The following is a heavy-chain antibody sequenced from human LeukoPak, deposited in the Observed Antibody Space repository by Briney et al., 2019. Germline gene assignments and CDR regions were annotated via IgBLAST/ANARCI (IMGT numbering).Heavy chain of an antibody. CDR1: GFSFSSYS. CDR3: TRVRLFRQKACDI. V-gene: IGHV3-7*04. Sequence: SGGSLRLSCAASGFSFSSYSMSWVRQAPGTGLEWVANIKEDGSEKYYVDSVKGRFTISRDNAKNSLYLQMNSLRAEDMAIYYCTRVRLFRQKACDIWGQGTTVTVSS. D-gene: IGHD3-10*01. J-gene: IGHJ3*02. CDR2: IKEDGSEK.